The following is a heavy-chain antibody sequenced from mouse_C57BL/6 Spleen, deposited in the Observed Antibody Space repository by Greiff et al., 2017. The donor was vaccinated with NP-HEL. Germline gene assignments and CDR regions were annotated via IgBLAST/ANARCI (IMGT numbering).Heavy chain of an antibody. V-gene: IGHV1-52*01. J-gene: IGHJ1*03. D-gene: IGHD1-2*01. CDR3: ARLSYAYGGYFDV. Sequence: VQLQQPGAELVRPGSSVKLSCKASGYTFTSYWMHWVKQRPIQGLEWIGNIDPSDSETHYNQKFKDKATLTVDKSSSTAYMQLSSLTSEDSAVYYCARLSYAYGGYFDVWGTGTTVTVSS. CDR1: GYTFTSYW. CDR2: IDPSDSET.